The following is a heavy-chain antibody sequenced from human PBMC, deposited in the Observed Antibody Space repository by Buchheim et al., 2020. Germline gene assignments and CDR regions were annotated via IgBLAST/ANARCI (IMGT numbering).Heavy chain of an antibody. J-gene: IGHJ4*02. CDR3: ARVFGSSGSGEVGYLYY. CDR2: IIPLFATA. V-gene: IGHV1-69*01. CDR1: GGTFSNYD. D-gene: IGHD3-22*01. Sequence: QVQLVQSGAEVKKPGSSVKVSCKASGGTFSNYDISWLRQAPGHGLEWMGGIIPLFATASYAQKFRGRLTITADESTSTAYMELSSLRSDDTAVYYCARVFGSSGSGEVGYLYYWGQGTL.